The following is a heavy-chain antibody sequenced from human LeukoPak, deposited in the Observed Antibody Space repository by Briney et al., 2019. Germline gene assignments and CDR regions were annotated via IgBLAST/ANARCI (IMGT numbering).Heavy chain of an antibody. D-gene: IGHD2-21*01. V-gene: IGHV3-23*01. CDR3: AKDFRIGYSAHFDY. Sequence: GGSLRLSCVGSGFTFRSHAMSWVRRAPEKGLEFVSGIYENGGTTYYADSVKGRFSISRDNSKNTLYLQMDSLRGEDTAVYYCAKDFRIGYSAHFDYWGQGALVTVSS. CDR2: IYENGGTT. J-gene: IGHJ4*02. CDR1: GFTFRSHA.